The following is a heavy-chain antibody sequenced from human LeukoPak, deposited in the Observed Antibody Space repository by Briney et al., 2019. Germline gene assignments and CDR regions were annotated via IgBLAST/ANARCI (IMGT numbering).Heavy chain of an antibody. J-gene: IGHJ4*02. CDR2: IEQDGGEE. D-gene: IGHD3-9*01. CDR1: GFDCSRYW. V-gene: IGHV3-7*03. CDR3: ARGRYVDWLFDY. Sequence: PGGSLRLSCAASGFDCSRYWMTWVRQAPGKGLEWVANIEQDGGEEYYVDYVKGRFTISRDNAKNSLYLQMNSLRVEDTAVYYCARGRYVDWLFDYWGQGTLVTVSS.